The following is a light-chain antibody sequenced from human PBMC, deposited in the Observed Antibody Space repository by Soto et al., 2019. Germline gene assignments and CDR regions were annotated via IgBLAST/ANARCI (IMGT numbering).Light chain of an antibody. V-gene: IGKV1-39*01. Sequence: DIQMTQSPSSLSASVGDRVTITCRASQTITNYLNWYQQTPGKAPQLLIYAASSLQSGVPPRFSGSGSGTDFTLTISTLQPEDFATYYCQQSYSTPITFGQGTRLEI. J-gene: IGKJ5*01. CDR1: QTITNY. CDR2: AAS. CDR3: QQSYSTPIT.